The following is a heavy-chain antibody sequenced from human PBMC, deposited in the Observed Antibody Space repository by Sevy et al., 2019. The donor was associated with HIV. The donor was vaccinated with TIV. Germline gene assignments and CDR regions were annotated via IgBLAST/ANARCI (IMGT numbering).Heavy chain of an antibody. V-gene: IGHV3-30-3*01. J-gene: IGHJ6*02. D-gene: IGHD6-6*01. CDR1: GFTFSSYA. Sequence: GGSLRLSCAASGFTFSSYAMHWVRQAPGKGLEWVAVISYDGSNKYYADSVKGRFTISRDNSKNTLYLQMNSLRAADTAVYYCARVRPGSEYYYYYGMDVWGQGTTVTVSS. CDR2: ISYDGSNK. CDR3: ARVRPGSEYYYYYGMDV.